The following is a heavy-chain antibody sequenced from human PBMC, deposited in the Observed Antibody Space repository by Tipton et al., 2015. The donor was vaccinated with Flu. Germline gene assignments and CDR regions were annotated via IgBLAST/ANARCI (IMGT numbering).Heavy chain of an antibody. CDR3: ARRHTYYDFWSGYWQYYFDY. V-gene: IGHV4-34*01. CDR2: INHSGST. Sequence: TLSLTCAVYGGSFSGYYWSWIRQPPGKGLEWIGEINHSGSTNYNPSLKSRVTISVDTSKNQFSLKLSSVTAADTAVYYCARRHTYYDFWSGYWQYYFDYWGQGTLVTVSS. D-gene: IGHD3-3*01. CDR1: GGSFSGYY. J-gene: IGHJ4*02.